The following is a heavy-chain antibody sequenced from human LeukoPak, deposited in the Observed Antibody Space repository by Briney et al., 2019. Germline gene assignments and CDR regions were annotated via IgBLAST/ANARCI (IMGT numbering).Heavy chain of an antibody. Sequence: PGGSLRLSCAASGFTFSSYGMHWVRQAPGKGLEWVAFIRYDGSNKYYADSVKGRFTISRDNSKNTLYLQMNSLRAEDTAVYYCAKDPRGGYYLYYFDYWGQGTLVTVSS. J-gene: IGHJ4*02. CDR1: GFTFSSYG. D-gene: IGHD3-22*01. CDR2: IRYDGSNK. V-gene: IGHV3-30*02. CDR3: AKDPRGGYYLYYFDY.